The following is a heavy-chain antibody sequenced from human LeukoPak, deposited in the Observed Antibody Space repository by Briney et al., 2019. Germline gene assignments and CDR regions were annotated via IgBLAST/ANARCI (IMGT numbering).Heavy chain of an antibody. J-gene: IGHJ4*02. V-gene: IGHV3-23*01. Sequence: GGSLRLSCAASGFTFSSYSMNWVRQAPGKGLEWVSAISSSGISTYYADSVKGRFTISRDNSKNTLYLQMNSLRAEDTAVYYCAKAPANYVDTAMGTFDYWGQGTLVTVSS. CDR2: ISSSGIST. CDR1: GFTFSSYS. CDR3: AKAPANYVDTAMGTFDY. D-gene: IGHD5-18*01.